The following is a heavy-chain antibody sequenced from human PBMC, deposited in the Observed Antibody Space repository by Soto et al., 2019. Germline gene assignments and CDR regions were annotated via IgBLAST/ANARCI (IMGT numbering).Heavy chain of an antibody. CDR1: GFTVSSNY. D-gene: IGHD2-15*01. V-gene: IGHV3-66*01. J-gene: IGHJ4*02. CDR2: IYSGGST. CDR3: ARTCSGGTCSFDY. Sequence: VQLVESGGGLVQPGGSLRLSCAASGFTVSSNYMSWVRQAPGKGLEWVSVIYSGGSTYYADSVKGRFTISRYNSENTLYLQINSLRAEDTAVYYCARTCSGGTCSFDYWGQGTLVTVSS.